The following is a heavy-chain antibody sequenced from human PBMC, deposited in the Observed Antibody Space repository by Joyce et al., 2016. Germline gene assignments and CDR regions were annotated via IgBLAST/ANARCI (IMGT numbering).Heavy chain of an antibody. D-gene: IGHD6-25*01. CDR1: GFTFSTYS. V-gene: IGHV3-21*01. CDR2: SSISSYI. J-gene: IGHJ6*03. CDR3: ARDSPSGYSSGFFYYMDV. Sequence: EVQLVESGGGLVKPGGSLRISCAASGFTFSTYSMNWFRQGQGKGLGLVSSSSISSYIYYADSLKGRFIIARDNAKNSLYLQMNSLRVEDTAVYYCARDSPSGYSSGFFYYMDVWGKGTTVTVSS.